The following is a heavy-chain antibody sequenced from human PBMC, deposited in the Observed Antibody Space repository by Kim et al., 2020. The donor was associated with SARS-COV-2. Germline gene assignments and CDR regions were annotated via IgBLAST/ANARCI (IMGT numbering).Heavy chain of an antibody. V-gene: IGHV5-10-1*01. CDR2: IDPSDSYT. J-gene: IGHJ6*02. Sequence: GESLKISCKGSGYSFTSYWISWVRQMPGKGLEWMGRIDPSDSYTNYSPSFQGHVTISADKSISTAYLQWSSLKASDTAMYYCARRGLGEVRGVITPYYYYGMDVWGQGTTVTVSS. D-gene: IGHD3-10*01. CDR1: GYSFTSYW. CDR3: ARRGLGEVRGVITPYYYYGMDV.